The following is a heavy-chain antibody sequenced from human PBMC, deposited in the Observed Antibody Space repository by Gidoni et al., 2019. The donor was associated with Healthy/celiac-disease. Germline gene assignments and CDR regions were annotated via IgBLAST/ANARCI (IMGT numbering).Heavy chain of an antibody. CDR3: AKLTTSPGWGGDCYYWYFDL. D-gene: IGHD2-21*02. V-gene: IGHV1-8*01. CDR1: GYTFTSYD. J-gene: IGHJ2*01. CDR2: MNPNSGNT. Sequence: QVQLVQSGAEVKKPGASVKVSCKASGYTFTSYDINWVRQATGQGLEWMGWMNPNSGNTGYAQKFQGRVTMTRNTSISTAYMELSSLRSEDTAVYYCAKLTTSPGWGGDCYYWYFDLWGRGTLVTVSS.